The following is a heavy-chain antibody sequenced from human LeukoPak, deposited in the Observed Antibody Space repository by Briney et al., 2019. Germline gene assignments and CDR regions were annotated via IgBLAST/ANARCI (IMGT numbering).Heavy chain of an antibody. D-gene: IGHD4-17*01. J-gene: IGHJ4*02. Sequence: ASVKVSCKVSGYTLTELSMHWVRQAPGNGLEWMGGFDPEDGETIYAQKFQGRVTMTEDTSTDTAYMELSSLRSEDTAVYNCATLSTTTVTTRGVYWGQGTLVTVSS. CDR3: ATLSTTTVTTRGVY. CDR2: FDPEDGET. V-gene: IGHV1-24*01. CDR1: GYTLTELS.